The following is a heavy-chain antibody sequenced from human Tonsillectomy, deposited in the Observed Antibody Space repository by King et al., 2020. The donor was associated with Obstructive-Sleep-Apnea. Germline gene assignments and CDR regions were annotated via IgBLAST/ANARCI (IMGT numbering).Heavy chain of an antibody. CDR2: IYYSGST. Sequence: QLQESGPGLVKPSETLSLTCTVSGGSISSSSYYWGWIRQPPGKGLEWIGSIYYSGSTYYNPSLKSRVTISVDTSKNQFSLKLSSVTAADTAVYYCARDVKEYGSGCYYKVAFDSYWGQGTLVTVSS. CDR1: GGSISSSSYY. J-gene: IGHJ4*02. D-gene: IGHD3-10*01. CDR3: ARDVKEYGSGCYYKVAFDSY. V-gene: IGHV4-39*07.